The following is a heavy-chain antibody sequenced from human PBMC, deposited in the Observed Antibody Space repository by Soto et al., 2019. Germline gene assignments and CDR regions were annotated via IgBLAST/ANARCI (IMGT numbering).Heavy chain of an antibody. J-gene: IGHJ6*03. D-gene: IGHD3-10*01. CDR2: MNPNSGNT. Sequence: ASVKVSCKASGYTFTSYDINWVLQATGQGLEWMGWMNPNSGNTGYAQKFQGRVTMTRNTSISTAYMELSSLRSEDTAVYYCARGRYYYGSGSFYYYYYYMDVWGKGTTVTVSS. CDR3: ARGRYYYGSGSFYYYYYYMDV. CDR1: GYTFTSYD. V-gene: IGHV1-8*01.